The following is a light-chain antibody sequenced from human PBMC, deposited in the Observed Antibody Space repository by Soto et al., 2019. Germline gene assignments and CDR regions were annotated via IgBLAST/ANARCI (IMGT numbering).Light chain of an antibody. Sequence: DIQMTQSPSSLSASVGDRVTITCRASQSISTYLNWYQQKPGRAPKLLIYAASSLQSGVPSRFSGSGSGTDFTLTISSLQPEAFATYYCQQSYSSLYTFGQGTKLE. V-gene: IGKV1-39*01. CDR2: AAS. CDR3: QQSYSSLYT. CDR1: QSISTY. J-gene: IGKJ2*01.